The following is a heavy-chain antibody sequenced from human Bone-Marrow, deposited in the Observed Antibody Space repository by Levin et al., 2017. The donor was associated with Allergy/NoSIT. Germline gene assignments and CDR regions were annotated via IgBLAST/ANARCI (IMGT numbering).Heavy chain of an antibody. V-gene: IGHV3-30*18. CDR3: AKLLPWLVLTAPFDY. J-gene: IGHJ4*02. CDR2: ISYDGSDK. Sequence: GGSLRLSCAVSVFTFSNYGMHWVRQAPGKGLEWVALISYDGSDKDYADSVKGRFTISRDSSKNTLYLQMNSLRAEDTAVYYCAKLLPWLVLTAPFDYWGQGTLVTVSS. CDR1: VFTFSNYG. D-gene: IGHD6-19*01.